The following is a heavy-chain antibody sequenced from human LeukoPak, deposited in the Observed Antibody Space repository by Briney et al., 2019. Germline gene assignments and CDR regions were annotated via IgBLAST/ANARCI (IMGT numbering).Heavy chain of an antibody. V-gene: IGHV4-4*02. Sequence: PSGTLSLTCAVSLGSISTNNWWSWVRQTPGKGLEWIGEIYHSGSTNYNPSLKSRVTISVDTSKNQFSLKLSSVTAADTAVYYCAGGRVRGVIIGNFDYWGQGTLVTVSS. CDR2: IYHSGST. J-gene: IGHJ4*02. D-gene: IGHD3-10*02. CDR1: LGSISTNNW. CDR3: AGGRVRGVIIGNFDY.